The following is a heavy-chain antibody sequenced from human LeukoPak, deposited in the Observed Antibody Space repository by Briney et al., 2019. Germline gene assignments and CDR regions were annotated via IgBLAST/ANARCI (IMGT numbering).Heavy chain of an antibody. Sequence: SQTLSLTCAISGDSVSSNSVTWNWIRQSPSRGLEWLGRTYYRSTWYNDYAVSVRGRITVNPDTSKNQFSLHLNSVTPEDTAVYYCARMYSGYDFTDYWGQGTLVTVSS. CDR3: ARMYSGYDFTDY. J-gene: IGHJ4*02. V-gene: IGHV6-1*01. D-gene: IGHD5-12*01. CDR1: GDSVSSNSVT. CDR2: TYYRSTWYN.